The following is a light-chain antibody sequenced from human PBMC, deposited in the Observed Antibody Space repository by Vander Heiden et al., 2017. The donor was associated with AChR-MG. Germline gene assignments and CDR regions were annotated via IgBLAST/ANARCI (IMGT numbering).Light chain of an antibody. V-gene: IGKV1-39*01. CDR1: QSISSY. Sequence: DIQMTQSPSSLSASVRDRVTITCRASQSISSYLNWYQKKPGKAPELLIYAASSLQSGVPSRFSGSGSGTDFTLTISSLQPEDFATFYCQQSDSPPWTFGQGTKVEI. J-gene: IGKJ1*01. CDR2: AAS. CDR3: QQSDSPPWT.